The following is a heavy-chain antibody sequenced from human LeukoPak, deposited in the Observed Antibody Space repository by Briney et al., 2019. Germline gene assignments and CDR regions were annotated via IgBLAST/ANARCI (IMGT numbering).Heavy chain of an antibody. CDR3: ARDAGSRDGYNFIPDY. CDR1: GYTFTGYY. Sequence: GASVKVSCKASGYTFTGYYMHWVRQAPGQGLEWMERINPNSGGTNYAQKFQGRVTMTRDTSISTAYMELSRLRSDDTAVYYCARDAGSRDGYNFIPDYWGQGTLVTVSS. D-gene: IGHD5-24*01. V-gene: IGHV1-2*06. J-gene: IGHJ4*02. CDR2: INPNSGGT.